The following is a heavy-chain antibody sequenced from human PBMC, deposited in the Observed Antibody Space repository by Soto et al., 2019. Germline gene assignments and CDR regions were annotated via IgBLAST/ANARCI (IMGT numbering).Heavy chain of an antibody. V-gene: IGHV4-39*01. Sequence: PSETLSLTCTVSGGSISSSSYYWGWIRQPPGKGLEWIGSIYYSGSTYYNPSLKSRVTISVDTSKNQFSLKLSSVTAADTAVYYCARLLYCSSTSCYLRWFDPWGQGTLVTVS. CDR1: GGSISSSSYY. D-gene: IGHD2-2*01. CDR2: IYYSGST. CDR3: ARLLYCSSTSCYLRWFDP. J-gene: IGHJ5*02.